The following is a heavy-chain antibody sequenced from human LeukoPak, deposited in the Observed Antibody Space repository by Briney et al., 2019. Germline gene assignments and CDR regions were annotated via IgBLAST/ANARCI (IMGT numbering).Heavy chain of an antibody. V-gene: IGHV3-7*03. Sequence: GGSLRLSCAASGFTFSSYWMSWVRQAPGEGLEWVANIKQDGSEKYYVDSVKGRFTISRDNAKNSLYLQMNSLRAEDTAVYYCAREDYDYVWGSYRPIDYWGQGTLVTVSS. CDR3: AREDYDYVWGSYRPIDY. J-gene: IGHJ4*02. CDR1: GFTFSSYW. D-gene: IGHD3-16*02. CDR2: IKQDGSEK.